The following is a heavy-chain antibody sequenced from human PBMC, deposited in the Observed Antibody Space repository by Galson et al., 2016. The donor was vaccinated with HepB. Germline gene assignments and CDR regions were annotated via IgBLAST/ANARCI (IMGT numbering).Heavy chain of an antibody. CDR1: GFTFSSYA. Sequence: SLRLSCAASGFTFSSYAMSWVRQAPGKGLEWVSGFNGGGGETNYADSVKGRFTISRDNSKSMLFLNMNSLRVEDTATYFCAKEGASAASSIDSWGQGTLVTVSS. CDR3: AKEGASAASSIDS. D-gene: IGHD4/OR15-4a*01. CDR2: FNGGGGET. J-gene: IGHJ4*02. V-gene: IGHV3-23*01.